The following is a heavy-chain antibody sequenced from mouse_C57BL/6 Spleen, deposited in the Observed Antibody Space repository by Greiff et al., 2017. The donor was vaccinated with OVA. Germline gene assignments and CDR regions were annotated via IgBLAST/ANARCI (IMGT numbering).Heavy chain of an antibody. Sequence: QVQLQQPGAELVKPGASVKLSCKASGYTFTSYWMQWVKQRPGQGLEWIGEIDPSDSYTNYNQKFKGKATLTVDTSSSTAYMQLSSLTSEDSAVYDCARGRDDYEGFDYWGQGTTLTVSS. V-gene: IGHV1-50*01. J-gene: IGHJ2*01. CDR3: ARGRDDYEGFDY. CDR2: IDPSDSYT. CDR1: GYTFTSYW. D-gene: IGHD2-4*01.